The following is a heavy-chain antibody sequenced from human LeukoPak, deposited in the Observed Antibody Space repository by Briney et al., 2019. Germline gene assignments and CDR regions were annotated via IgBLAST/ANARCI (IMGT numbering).Heavy chain of an antibody. CDR3: AKDLVSFNGVFDY. CDR1: GFTFSSYA. D-gene: IGHD2-8*01. V-gene: IGHV3-23*01. J-gene: IGHJ4*02. CDR2: ISGSGGST. Sequence: HPGGSLRLSCAASGFTFSSYAMSWVRQAPGKGLEWVSAISGSGGSTYYADSVKGRFTISRDNSKNMLYLQMNSLRAEDTAVYYCAKDLVSFNGVFDYWGQVTLVTVSS.